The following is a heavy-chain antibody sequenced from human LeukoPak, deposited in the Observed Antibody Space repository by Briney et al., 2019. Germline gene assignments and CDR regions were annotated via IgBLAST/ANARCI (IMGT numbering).Heavy chain of an antibody. V-gene: IGHV4-4*07. D-gene: IGHD3-3*01. CDR3: ARHKIVITMLGVHRWFDP. J-gene: IGHJ5*02. Sequence: SETLSLTCVVSGDSINYDYWSWVRQPAGKGLEWIGRIYPSGSINYNPSLKSRVTMSVDTSKNQFSLKVNSVTAADTAVYYCARHKIVITMLGVHRWFDPWGQGTLVAVSS. CDR1: GDSINYDY. CDR2: IYPSGSI.